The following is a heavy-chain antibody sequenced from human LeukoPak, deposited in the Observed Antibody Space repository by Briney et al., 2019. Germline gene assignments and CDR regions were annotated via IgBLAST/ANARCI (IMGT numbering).Heavy chain of an antibody. V-gene: IGHV4-39*01. J-gene: IGHJ4*02. D-gene: IGHD3-3*01. Sequence: SEPLSPTCTVSGDSISSVAYYWGWIRQPPGKGLEWIATIHNTGSTYYNPSLKSRITISIDASRNQISLELNSVTAADTAIYYCAKSHLGVPHDYWGQGTLVTVSS. CDR1: GDSISSVAYY. CDR3: AKSHLGVPHDY. CDR2: IHNTGST.